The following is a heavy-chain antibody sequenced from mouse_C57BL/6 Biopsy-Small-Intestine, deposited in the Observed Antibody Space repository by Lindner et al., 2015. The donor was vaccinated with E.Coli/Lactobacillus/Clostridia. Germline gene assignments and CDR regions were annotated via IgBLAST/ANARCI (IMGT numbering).Heavy chain of an antibody. CDR2: IYPGDGDT. CDR3: ARSYDYYFDY. CDR1: GYAFSSSW. J-gene: IGHJ2*01. Sequence: VQLQESGAELVKPGASVKISCKASGYAFSSSWMNWVKQRPGKGLEWIGRIYPGDGDTNYNGKFKGKATLTADKSSSTAYMQLSSLTSEDSAVYFCARSYDYYFDYWGQGTTLTVSS. D-gene: IGHD2-4*01. V-gene: IGHV1-82*01.